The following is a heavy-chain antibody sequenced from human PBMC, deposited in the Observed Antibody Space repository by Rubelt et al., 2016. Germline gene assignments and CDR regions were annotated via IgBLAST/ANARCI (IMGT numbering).Heavy chain of an antibody. Sequence: QVQLLQPGAEVKKPASSVKVSCQASRYTFTSYDLNWVRQATGQGLEWMGWMNPNSGNTGYAQKLQGRVTMTRNTSISTAYMELSSLRSEDTAVYYCARMVNDFWSGYHNWFDPWGQGTLVTVSS. CDR1: RYTFTSYD. D-gene: IGHD3-3*01. V-gene: IGHV1-8*01. CDR3: ARMVNDFWSGYHNWFDP. CDR2: MNPNSGNT. J-gene: IGHJ5*02.